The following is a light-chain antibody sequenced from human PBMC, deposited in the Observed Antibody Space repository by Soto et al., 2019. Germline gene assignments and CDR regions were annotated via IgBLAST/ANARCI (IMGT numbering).Light chain of an antibody. CDR1: GSNLGTAFD. Sequence: QSVLTQPPSVSGAPGQRVTIACTGIGSNLGTAFDVHWYRQFPGRAPKLLLSGTSHRPSGVPDRFSGSKSGTSASLAISGLQSEDEADYYCTAWDDSLNGVIFGGGTKLTVL. CDR2: GTS. V-gene: IGLV1-40*01. J-gene: IGLJ2*01. CDR3: TAWDDSLNGVI.